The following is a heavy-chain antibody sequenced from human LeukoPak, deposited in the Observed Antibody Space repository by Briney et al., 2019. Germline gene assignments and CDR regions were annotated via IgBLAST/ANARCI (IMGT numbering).Heavy chain of an antibody. CDR1: GFTFDDYA. D-gene: IGHD1-26*01. CDR3: AKGNSGEYYDTYFDS. Sequence: GGSLRLSCAASGFTFDDYAMHWVRQAPGKGLEWVSLINWGGDTTYYADSVKGRFTISRDNSRNSLFLQMNSLRSEDTAFYYCAKGNSGEYYDTYFDSWGQGTLVAVSS. V-gene: IGHV3-43*01. J-gene: IGHJ4*02. CDR2: INWGGDTT.